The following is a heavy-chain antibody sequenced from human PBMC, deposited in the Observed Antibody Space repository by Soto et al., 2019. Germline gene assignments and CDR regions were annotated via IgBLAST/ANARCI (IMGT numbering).Heavy chain of an antibody. J-gene: IGHJ5*02. CDR3: AGYNWNYYFDP. CDR2: IYHSGST. D-gene: IGHD1-7*01. V-gene: IGHV4-61*01. Sequence: LSLTCTVSGGSVRDGSYYWAWLRQPPGKGLEWIGHIYHSGSTIYNPSLKSRVTISIDTSKSQFSLNLNSMTAADTAVYYCAGYNWNYYFDPWGQGTLVTVS. CDR1: GGSVRDGSYY.